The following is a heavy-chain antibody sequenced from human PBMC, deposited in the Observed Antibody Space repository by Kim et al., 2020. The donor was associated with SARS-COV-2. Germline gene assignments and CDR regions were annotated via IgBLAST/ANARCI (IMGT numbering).Heavy chain of an antibody. Sequence: KFQGRVTMTRNTSISTAYMELSSLRSEDTAVYYCARFGYYDSSGYYFFDYWGQGTLVTVSS. D-gene: IGHD3-22*01. V-gene: IGHV1-8*01. J-gene: IGHJ4*02. CDR3: ARFGYYDSSGYYFFDY.